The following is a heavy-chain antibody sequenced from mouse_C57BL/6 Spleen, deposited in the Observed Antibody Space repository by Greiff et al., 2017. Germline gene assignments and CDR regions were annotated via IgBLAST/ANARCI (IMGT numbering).Heavy chain of an antibody. CDR3: ARCLRGYGSSPWFAY. J-gene: IGHJ3*01. V-gene: IGHV1-69*01. CDR2: IDPSDSYT. D-gene: IGHD1-1*01. CDR1: GYTFTSYW. Sequence: QVQLQQPGAELVMPGASVKLSCKASGYTFTSYWMHWVKQRPGQGLEWIGEIDPSDSYTNYNQKFKGKSTLTVDKSSSTAYMQLSSLTAEDSAVYYCARCLRGYGSSPWFAYWGQGTLVTVSA.